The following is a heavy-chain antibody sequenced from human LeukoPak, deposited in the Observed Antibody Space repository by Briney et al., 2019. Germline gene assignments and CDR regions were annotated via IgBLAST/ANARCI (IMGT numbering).Heavy chain of an antibody. D-gene: IGHD2-8*02. CDR1: GYSFTNYG. Sequence: ASVKVSCKASGYSFTNYGISWFRQAPGQGLEWMGWISTYNADTDYTQDFQGGVIMTTDISTNTAYMELRSLRSDDTAVYYCARDRGLGCTCGIFDYWGQGTPVTVSS. CDR2: ISTYNADT. J-gene: IGHJ4*02. V-gene: IGHV1-18*01. CDR3: ARDRGLGCTCGIFDY.